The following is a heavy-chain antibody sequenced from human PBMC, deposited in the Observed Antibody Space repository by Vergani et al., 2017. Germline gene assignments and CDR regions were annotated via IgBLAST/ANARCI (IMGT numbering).Heavy chain of an antibody. CDR2: ISSSSSTI. Sequence: VQLVESGGGVVQPGRSLRLSCAASGFTFSSYSMNWVRQAPGRGLEWVSYISSSSSTIYYADSVKGRFTISRDNAKNSLYLQMNSLRAEDTAVYYCARDGQQLVPRRYYYYGMDVWGQGTTVTVSS. D-gene: IGHD6-13*01. CDR3: ARDGQQLVPRRYYYYGMDV. V-gene: IGHV3-48*01. CDR1: GFTFSSYS. J-gene: IGHJ6*02.